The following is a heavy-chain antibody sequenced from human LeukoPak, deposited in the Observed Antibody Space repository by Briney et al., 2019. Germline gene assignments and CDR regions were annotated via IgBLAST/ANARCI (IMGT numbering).Heavy chain of an antibody. CDR2: ISSNGGST. CDR1: RFTVSSYA. Sequence: PGVSLRPSCAASRFTVSSYAMHWVRQAPGKGLECFSAISSNGGSTYYANSVKGRFTISRDNSKNTLYLQMGSLRAEDTAVYYCARAGGSSWADYWGQGTLVTVSS. D-gene: IGHD6-13*01. J-gene: IGHJ4*02. CDR3: ARAGGSSWADY. V-gene: IGHV3-64*01.